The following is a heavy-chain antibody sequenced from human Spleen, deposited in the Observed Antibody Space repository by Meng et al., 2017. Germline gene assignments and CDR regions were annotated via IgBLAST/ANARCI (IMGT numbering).Heavy chain of an antibody. D-gene: IGHD3-3*01. CDR3: ARDSKGFYDFWSGYFSHYYYYGMDV. Sequence: ASVKVSCKASGYTFTGYYMHWVRQAPGQGLEWMGRINPNSGGTNYAQKFQGRVTMTRDTSISTAYMELSRLRSDDTAVYYCARDSKGFYDFWSGYFSHYYYYGMDVWGQGTTVTVSS. CDR1: GYTFTGYY. J-gene: IGHJ6*02. CDR2: INPNSGGT. V-gene: IGHV1-2*06.